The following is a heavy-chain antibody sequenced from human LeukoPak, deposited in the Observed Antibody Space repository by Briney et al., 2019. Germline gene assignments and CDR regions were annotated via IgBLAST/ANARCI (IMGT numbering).Heavy chain of an antibody. V-gene: IGHV3-23*01. Sequence: GSLRLSCAASGFTFSSYAMSWVRQAPGKGLEWVSAISGSGGSTYYADSVKGRFTISRDNSKNTLYLQMNSLRAEDTAVYYCAKDLFGDDCSGGSCYHTRYYYYGMDVWGQGTTVTVSS. CDR2: ISGSGGST. CDR1: GFTFSSYA. D-gene: IGHD2-15*01. CDR3: AKDLFGDDCSGGSCYHTRYYYYGMDV. J-gene: IGHJ6*02.